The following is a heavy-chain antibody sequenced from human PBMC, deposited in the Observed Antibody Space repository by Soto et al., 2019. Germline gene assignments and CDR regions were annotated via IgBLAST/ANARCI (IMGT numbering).Heavy chain of an antibody. CDR3: VCDDNRRY. V-gene: IGHV3-21*01. J-gene: IGHJ4*02. D-gene: IGHD1-1*01. CDR1: GFSFSTST. Sequence: EVQLVESGGGLVQPGGSLRLSCAASGFSFSTSTMNWVRQAPGKGLEFVSSIGRTGIDRYYIDSVKGRFTISRDNAQNSLYLQMTSLRAGDTALYYCVCDDNRRYWGQGTLVTVSS. CDR2: IGRTGIDR.